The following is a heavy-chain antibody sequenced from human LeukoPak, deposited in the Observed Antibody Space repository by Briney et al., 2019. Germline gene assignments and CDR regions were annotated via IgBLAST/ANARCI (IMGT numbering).Heavy chain of an antibody. D-gene: IGHD3-22*01. CDR2: RHGGGNT. V-gene: IGHV3-53*01. Sequence: GGSLRLSCTASGFTVSSNYVGWVRQAPGKGLEWVSVRHGGGNTWYAHSVKGRFTISSDQSKSTLYLQMNSLRADDTAVYYCARDHPDRSGYSVIWGQGTLVTVSS. CDR3: ARDHPDRSGYSVI. CDR1: GFTVSSNY. J-gene: IGHJ4*02.